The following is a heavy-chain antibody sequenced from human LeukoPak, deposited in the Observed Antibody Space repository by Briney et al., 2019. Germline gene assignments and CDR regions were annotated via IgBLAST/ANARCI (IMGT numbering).Heavy chain of an antibody. CDR2: INHSGST. CDR3: ARRPRAAVAGTIDY. Sequence: SETLSLTCAVYGGSFSGYYWSWIRQPPGKGLEWIGEINHSGSTNYNPSLKSQVTISVDTSKNQFSLKLSSVTAADTAVYYCARRPRAAVAGTIDYWGQGTLVTVSS. CDR1: GGSFSGYY. V-gene: IGHV4-34*01. D-gene: IGHD6-19*01. J-gene: IGHJ4*02.